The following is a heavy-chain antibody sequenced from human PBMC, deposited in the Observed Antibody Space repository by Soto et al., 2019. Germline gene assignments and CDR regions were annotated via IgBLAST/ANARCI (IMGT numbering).Heavy chain of an antibody. CDR1: GYTFTRYN. J-gene: IGHJ4*02. CDR2: INPSGGTT. V-gene: IGHV1-46*01. CDR3: ARVRGGGSEYFLDY. Sequence: DSVKVSCKASGYTFTRYNVHWVRQAPGQGLEWMAIINPSGGTTYYVQKFEGRVTLTTDTSTSTVYMELSSLRSDDTAVYYCARVRGGGSEYFLDYWGQGTLVTVSS. D-gene: IGHD2-15*01.